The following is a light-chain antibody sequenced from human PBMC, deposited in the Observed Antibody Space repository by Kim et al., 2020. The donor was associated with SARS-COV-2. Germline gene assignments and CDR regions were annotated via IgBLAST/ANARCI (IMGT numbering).Light chain of an antibody. CDR3: NSRDSSGNV. CDR2: GKN. J-gene: IGLJ1*01. CDR1: SLRSYY. V-gene: IGLV3-19*01. Sequence: SSELTQDPAVSVALGQTVRITCQGDSLRSYYASWYQQKPGQAPVLVIYGKNNRPSGIPDRFSGSSSGNTASLTITGAQAEDEADYYCNSRDSSGNVLGTGTKVTVL.